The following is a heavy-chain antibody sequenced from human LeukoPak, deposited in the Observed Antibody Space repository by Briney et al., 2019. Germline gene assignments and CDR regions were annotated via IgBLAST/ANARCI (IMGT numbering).Heavy chain of an antibody. Sequence: PGGSLRLSCAASGFTFDDYAMHWVRQAPGKGLEGVSGISGNSGSIGYADSVKVRFTISRDNAKNSLYLQMNSLRAEDTALYYCAKDYGARGVVANNWFDPWGQGTLVTVSS. J-gene: IGHJ5*02. CDR1: GFTFDDYA. CDR2: ISGNSGSI. CDR3: AKDYGARGVVANNWFDP. D-gene: IGHD3-10*01. V-gene: IGHV3-9*01.